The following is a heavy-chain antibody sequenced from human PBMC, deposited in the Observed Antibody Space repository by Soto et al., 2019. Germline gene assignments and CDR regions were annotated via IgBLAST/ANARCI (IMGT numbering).Heavy chain of an antibody. V-gene: IGHV3-73*02. CDR1: GFSFSAAA. D-gene: IGHD6-13*01. Sequence: EVQLVESGGGLVRPGGSLKLSCVASGFSFSAAAMHWVRQASGKGLEWVGRIRSKANNFATAYAASVNGRFTISRDDSKNTAYVQMNSLKTEDTAVYFSAGPGYSNSWYEDYFDYWGQGTLVTVSS. CDR3: AGPGYSNSWYEDYFDY. J-gene: IGHJ4*02. CDR2: IRSKANNFAT.